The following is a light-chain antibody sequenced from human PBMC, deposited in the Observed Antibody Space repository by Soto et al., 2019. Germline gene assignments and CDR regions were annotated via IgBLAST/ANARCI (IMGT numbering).Light chain of an antibody. J-gene: IGKJ5*01. V-gene: IGKV3-20*01. CDR2: GAS. Sequence: PVERATLSCRASQSVSSSYLAWYQQKPGQAPRLLIYGASSRATGIPDRFSGSGSGTDFTLTISRLEPEDSAVYFCQQYTGPPTTFGQGTRLEI. CDR1: QSVSSSY. CDR3: QQYTGPPTT.